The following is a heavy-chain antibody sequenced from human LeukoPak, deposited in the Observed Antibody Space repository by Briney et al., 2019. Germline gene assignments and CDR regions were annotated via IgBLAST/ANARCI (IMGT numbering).Heavy chain of an antibody. Sequence: GGSLRLSCAASGFTFSSYVMSWVRQAPGKGLDWVSIISSSGGSTHYADSVKGRFTISRDNSKNTLYLQMNSLRAEDTAVYYCAKDLVVNSRGYFQHWGQGTLVTVSS. CDR1: GFTFSSYV. D-gene: IGHD2-15*01. J-gene: IGHJ1*01. V-gene: IGHV3-23*01. CDR3: AKDLVVNSRGYFQH. CDR2: ISSSGGST.